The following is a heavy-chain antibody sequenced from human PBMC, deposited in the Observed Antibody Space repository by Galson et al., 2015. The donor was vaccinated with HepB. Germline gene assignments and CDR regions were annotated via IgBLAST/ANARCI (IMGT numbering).Heavy chain of an antibody. J-gene: IGHJ4*02. CDR3: ATNYYYFDSSGHYYGSYFDY. V-gene: IGHV1-3*01. CDR2: INVGNATT. Sequence: SVKVSCKASGYTFTNYAIHWVRQAPGQRLEWMAWINVGNATTKYSPKFQGRVTITRDTSAGTVYMELDSLRSEDAAVFYCATNYYYFDSSGHYYGSYFDYWGQGTLVIVSS. CDR1: GYTFTNYA. D-gene: IGHD3-22*01.